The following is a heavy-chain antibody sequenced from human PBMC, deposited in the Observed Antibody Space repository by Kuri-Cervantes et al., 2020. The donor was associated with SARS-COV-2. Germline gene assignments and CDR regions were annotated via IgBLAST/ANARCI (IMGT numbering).Heavy chain of an antibody. V-gene: IGHV4-39*07. Sequence: SETLSLTCTVSGGSISSSSYYWGWIRQPPGKGLEWIGEINHSGSTNYNPSLKSRVTISVDTSKNQFSLKLSSVTAADTAVYYCARRGVRGYSFVRSHAWFDPWGQGTLVTVSS. D-gene: IGHD5-18*01. J-gene: IGHJ5*02. CDR1: GGSISSSSYY. CDR3: ARRGVRGYSFVRSHAWFDP. CDR2: INHSGST.